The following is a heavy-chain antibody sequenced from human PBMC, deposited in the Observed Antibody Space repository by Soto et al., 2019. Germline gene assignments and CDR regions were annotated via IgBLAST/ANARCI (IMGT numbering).Heavy chain of an antibody. V-gene: IGHV1-69*13. CDR1: GGTFSSYA. Sequence: SVKVSCKASGGTFSSYAISWVRQAPGQGLEWMGGIIPIFGTANYAQKFQGRVTITADESTSTAYMELSSLRSEDTAVYYCARDKRHYDRSGTPGASDIWGQGTMVTVS. CDR3: ARDKRHYDRSGTPGASDI. CDR2: IIPIFGTA. J-gene: IGHJ3*02. D-gene: IGHD3-22*01.